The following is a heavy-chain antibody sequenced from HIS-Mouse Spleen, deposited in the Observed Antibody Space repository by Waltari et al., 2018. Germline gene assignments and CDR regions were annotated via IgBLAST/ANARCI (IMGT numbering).Heavy chain of an antibody. V-gene: IGHV4-39*07. Sequence: QLQLQESGPGLVKPSEPLSLTCTVSGGSIRSSSYYWGWIRQPPGKGLEWIGSIYYSWSTYYNPSLKSRVTISVDTSKNQFSLKLSSVTAADTAVYYCASEERSNWIFDYWGQGTLVTVSS. J-gene: IGHJ4*02. CDR1: GGSIRSSSYY. D-gene: IGHD1-20*01. CDR3: ASEERSNWIFDY. CDR2: IYYSWST.